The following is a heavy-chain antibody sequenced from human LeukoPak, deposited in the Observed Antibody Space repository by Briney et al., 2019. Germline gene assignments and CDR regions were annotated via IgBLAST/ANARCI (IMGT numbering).Heavy chain of an antibody. Sequence: ASVKVSCKASGYTFTGYYMHWERQAPGQGLEWMRRINPNSGGTNYAQKFQGRVTMTRDTSISTAYMELSRLRSDDTAVYYCARDASGIAAAGTTYYFDYWGQGTLVTVSS. CDR3: ARDASGIAAAGTTYYFDY. CDR1: GYTFTGYY. CDR2: INPNSGGT. J-gene: IGHJ4*02. D-gene: IGHD6-13*01. V-gene: IGHV1-2*06.